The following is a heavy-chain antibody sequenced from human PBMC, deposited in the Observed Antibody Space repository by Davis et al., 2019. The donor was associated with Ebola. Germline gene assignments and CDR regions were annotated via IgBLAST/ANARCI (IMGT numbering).Heavy chain of an antibody. D-gene: IGHD6-19*01. CDR2: INPKSGGT. V-gene: IGHV1-2*06. J-gene: IGHJ4*02. CDR1: GYTFSSYY. CDR3: ASTEAGLDY. Sequence: AASVKVSCKASGYTFSSYYMHWVRQAPGQGLEWMGRINPKSGGTNYAQTFQGRVTMTRDTSISTAYMELSSLRSDDTAVYYCASTEAGLDYWGQGTLVTVSS.